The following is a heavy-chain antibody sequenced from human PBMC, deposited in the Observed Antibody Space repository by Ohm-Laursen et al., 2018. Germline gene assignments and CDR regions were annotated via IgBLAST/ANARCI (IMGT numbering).Heavy chain of an antibody. CDR1: GFTFRNYG. CDR2: ISYDGSNK. D-gene: IGHD6-19*01. J-gene: IGHJ4*02. V-gene: IGHV3-30*18. Sequence: SLRLSCAASGFTFRNYGMQWVRQAPGKGLEWVAVISYDGSNKYYADSVKGRFTISRDNSKNTLYLQMNSLRAEDTAVYYCAKDLYSSGWYWDYWGQGTLVTVSS. CDR3: AKDLYSSGWYWDY.